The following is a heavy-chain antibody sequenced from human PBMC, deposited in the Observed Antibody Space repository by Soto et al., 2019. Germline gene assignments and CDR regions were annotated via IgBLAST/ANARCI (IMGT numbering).Heavy chain of an antibody. CDR2: IIPIFGTA. CDR3: ARDRDIVVVPATREYYYYGMDV. V-gene: IGHV1-69*13. Sequence: SVKVSCKASGGTFSSYAISWVRQAPGQGLEWMGGIIPIFGTASYAQKFQGRVTITADESTSTAYMELSSLRSEDTAVYYCARDRDIVVVPATREYYYYGMDVWGQGTTVTVSS. D-gene: IGHD2-2*01. CDR1: GGTFSSYA. J-gene: IGHJ6*02.